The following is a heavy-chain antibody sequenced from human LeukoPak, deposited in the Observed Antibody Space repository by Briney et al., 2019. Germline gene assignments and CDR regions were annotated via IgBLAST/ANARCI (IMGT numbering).Heavy chain of an antibody. Sequence: PGASLRLSCEASGFIFRNYAMSWVRQAPGKGLEWVSAITGSGDTTYYADSVKGRFTISRDNSKNALYVEMNTQRAEDTAVYYCVKWGDYDILTGYYVPDFWGQGTLVTVSS. CDR2: ITGSGDTT. CDR3: VKWGDYDILTGYYVPDF. D-gene: IGHD3-9*01. CDR1: GFIFRNYA. J-gene: IGHJ4*02. V-gene: IGHV3-23*01.